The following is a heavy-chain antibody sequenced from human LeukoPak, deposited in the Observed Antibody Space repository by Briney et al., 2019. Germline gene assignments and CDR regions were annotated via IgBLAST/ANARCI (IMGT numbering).Heavy chain of an antibody. D-gene: IGHD6-19*01. Sequence: SETLSLTCTVSGGSISSYYWTWIRQPAGEGLEWIGRIYTTGSTNYNPSLNSRVTMSVDTSKNQFSLKLSSVTATDTAVYYCARQIAGAGKAGFDYWGQGTLVTVSS. CDR3: ARQIAGAGKAGFDY. V-gene: IGHV4-4*07. CDR1: GGSISSYY. CDR2: IYTTGST. J-gene: IGHJ4*02.